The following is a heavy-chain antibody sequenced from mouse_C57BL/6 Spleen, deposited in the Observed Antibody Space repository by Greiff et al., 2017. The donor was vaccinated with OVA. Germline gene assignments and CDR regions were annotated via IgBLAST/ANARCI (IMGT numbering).Heavy chain of an antibody. V-gene: IGHV1-80*01. J-gene: IGHJ1*03. Sequence: VQLQQSGAELVKPGASVKISCKASGYAFSSYWMNWVTQRPGKGLEWIGQIYPGDGDTNYNGKFKGKATLTADKSSSTAYMQLSSLTSEDSAVYFCARDSNYRYFGVWGTGTTVTVAS. CDR2: IYPGDGDT. CDR1: GYAFSSYW. D-gene: IGHD2-5*01. CDR3: ARDSNYRYFGV.